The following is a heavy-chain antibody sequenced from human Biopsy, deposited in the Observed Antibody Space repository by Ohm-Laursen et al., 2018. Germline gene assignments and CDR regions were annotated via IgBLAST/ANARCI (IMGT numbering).Heavy chain of an antibody. CDR2: DYYTGST. J-gene: IGHJ2*01. CDR3: ARDRGYYSDRTVPGYFDP. Sequence: TLSLTRIVSGHSISRYYWSWIRRPPGKALVGIGYDYYTGSTDYNPSLQSRVTISVDTSKNHFSLRLRSVTPADTAIYYCARDRGYYSDRTVPGYFDPWGRGTLVTVSS. D-gene: IGHD3-22*01. CDR1: GHSISRYY. V-gene: IGHV4-59*01.